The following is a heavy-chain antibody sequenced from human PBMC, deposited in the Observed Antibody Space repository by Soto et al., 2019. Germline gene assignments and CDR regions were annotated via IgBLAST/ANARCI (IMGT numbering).Heavy chain of an antibody. J-gene: IGHJ4*02. D-gene: IGHD5-12*01. CDR1: GFSFGGYA. V-gene: IGHV3-23*01. CDR2: LSGSGSST. CDR3: AKSSKGYTGYDLDY. Sequence: EVQLLESGGDLVQPGGSLRLSCAASGFSFGGYAMSWVRQAPGKGLEWVSALSGSGSSTYYADSVGGRFTISRDNSENTLNLQMTSLRAEDTAVYFCAKSSKGYTGYDLDYWGQGTLVTVSP.